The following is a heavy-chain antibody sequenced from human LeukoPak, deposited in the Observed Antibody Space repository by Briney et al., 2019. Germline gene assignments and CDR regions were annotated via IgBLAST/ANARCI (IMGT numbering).Heavy chain of an antibody. D-gene: IGHD6-13*01. V-gene: IGHV3-21*01. CDR1: GFTFSSYS. Sequence: GGSLRLSCAASGFTFSSYSMNWVRQAPGKGLEWVSSISSSSSYIYYADSVKGRFTISRDNAKNSLYLQMNSLRAEDTAVYCCAGIAAAGDAFDIWGQGTMVTVSS. CDR2: ISSSSSYI. CDR3: AGIAAAGDAFDI. J-gene: IGHJ3*02.